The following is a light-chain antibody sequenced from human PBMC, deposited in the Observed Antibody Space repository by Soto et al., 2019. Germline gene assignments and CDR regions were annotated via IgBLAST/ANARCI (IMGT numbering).Light chain of an antibody. V-gene: IGLV2-14*01. CDR1: SSDVGGYNY. J-gene: IGLJ2*01. CDR2: DVS. CDR3: SSYTSIIL. Sequence: QSVLTQPASVSGSRGQSITISCTGTSSDVGGYNYVSWYQQHPGKAPKLMIYDVSNRPSGVSNRFSGSKSGNTASLTISGLQAEDEADYYCSSYTSIILFGGGTKLTVL.